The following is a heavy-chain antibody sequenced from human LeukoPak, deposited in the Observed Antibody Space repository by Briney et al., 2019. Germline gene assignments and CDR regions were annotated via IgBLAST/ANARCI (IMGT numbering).Heavy chain of an antibody. Sequence: SETLSLTCTVSGGSISSYYWSWIRQPPGKGLEWIGYIYYSGSTNYNPSLKSRVTISVDTSKNQFSLKLSSVTAADTAVYYCARGRFNRSGYYLVKEGYYFDYWGQGTLVTVSS. V-gene: IGHV4-59*01. CDR3: ARGRFNRSGYYLVKEGYYFDY. CDR1: GGSISSYY. J-gene: IGHJ4*02. D-gene: IGHD3-3*01. CDR2: IYYSGST.